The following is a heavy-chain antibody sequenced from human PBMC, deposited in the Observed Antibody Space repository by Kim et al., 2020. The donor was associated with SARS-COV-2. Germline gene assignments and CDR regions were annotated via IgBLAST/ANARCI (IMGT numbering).Heavy chain of an antibody. CDR2: IYYSGST. Sequence: SETLSLTCTVSGGSISSSSYYWGWIRQPPGKGLEWIGSIYYSGSTYYNPSLKSRVTISVDTSKNQFSLKLSSVTAADTAVYYCARHVGLLRLTVNFDYWGQGTLVTVSS. J-gene: IGHJ4*02. D-gene: IGHD5-12*01. CDR1: GGSISSSSYY. V-gene: IGHV4-39*01. CDR3: ARHVGLLRLTVNFDY.